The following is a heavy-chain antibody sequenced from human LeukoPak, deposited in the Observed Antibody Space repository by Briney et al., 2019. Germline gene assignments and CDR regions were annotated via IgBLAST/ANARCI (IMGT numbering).Heavy chain of an antibody. J-gene: IGHJ4*02. CDR2: ISSSGTTI. V-gene: IGHV3-11*01. D-gene: IGHD3-10*01. CDR3: AKDMGSYGSGSSTGD. CDR1: RFTFSDYY. Sequence: GGSLRLSCAASRFTFSDYYMSWIRQAPGKGLEWVSHISSSGTTIYYADSVKGRFTISRDNAKNSLYLQMNSLRTEDTALYYCAKDMGSYGSGSSTGDWGQGTLVTVSS.